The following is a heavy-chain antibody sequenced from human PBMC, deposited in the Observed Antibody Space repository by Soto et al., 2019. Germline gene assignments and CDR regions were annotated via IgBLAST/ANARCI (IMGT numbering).Heavy chain of an antibody. CDR3: AKEDSSSWHYYYGMDV. D-gene: IGHD6-13*01. V-gene: IGHV3-30*18. Sequence: QVQLVESGGGVVQPGRSLRLSCAASGFTFSSYGMNWVRQAPGKGLEWVAVISYDGSNKYYADSVKGRFTISRDSSKNMLYLQMNSLRAEETAVYYCAKEDSSSWHYYYGMDVWGQGTAVTVSS. CDR1: GFTFSSYG. CDR2: ISYDGSNK. J-gene: IGHJ6*02.